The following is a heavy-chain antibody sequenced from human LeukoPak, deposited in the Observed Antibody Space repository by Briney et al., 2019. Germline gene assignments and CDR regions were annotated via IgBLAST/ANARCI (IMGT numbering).Heavy chain of an antibody. CDR2: ISTSGST. Sequence: GGSLRLSCAGSGFTFSTYGMSWVRQAPGKGLERVSGISTSGSTYYADPVKGRLTISRDNSKNTLYLQMNSLRAEDTAVYYCARDGEYCTSTGCYHPFWGQGTLVTVSS. V-gene: IGHV3-23*01. CDR3: ARDGEYCTSTGCYHPF. J-gene: IGHJ4*02. CDR1: GFTFSTYG. D-gene: IGHD2-2*01.